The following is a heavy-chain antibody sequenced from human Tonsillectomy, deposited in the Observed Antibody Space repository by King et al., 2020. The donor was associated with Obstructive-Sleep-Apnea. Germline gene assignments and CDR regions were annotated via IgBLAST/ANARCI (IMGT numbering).Heavy chain of an antibody. J-gene: IGHJ4*02. V-gene: IGHV1-2*02. Sequence: VQLVESGAEVKKPGASVKVSCKASGYTFTGYYMHCVRQAPGQGLEWMGWINPNSGGTNYAQKFQGRVTMTRDTSISTAYMELSRLSSDVTAVFYWARDAAGELHRRNYFDYWGQGTLVTVSS. CDR3: ARDAAGELHRRNYFDY. D-gene: IGHD1-26*01. CDR1: GYTFTGYY. CDR2: INPNSGGT.